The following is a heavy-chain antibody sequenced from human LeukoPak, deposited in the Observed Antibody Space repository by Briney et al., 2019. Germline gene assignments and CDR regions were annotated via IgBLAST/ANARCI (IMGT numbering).Heavy chain of an antibody. CDR1: GYTFTGYY. CDR3: ARATPEYSSGWKYYFDY. CDR2: INPNSGGT. V-gene: IGHV1-2*02. D-gene: IGHD6-19*01. J-gene: IGHJ4*02. Sequence: GASVKVSCKASGYTFTGYYMHWVRQAPGQGLGWMGWINPNSGGTNYAQKFQGRVTMTRDTSISTAYMELSRLRSDDTAVYYCARATPEYSSGWKYYFDYWGQGTLVTVSS.